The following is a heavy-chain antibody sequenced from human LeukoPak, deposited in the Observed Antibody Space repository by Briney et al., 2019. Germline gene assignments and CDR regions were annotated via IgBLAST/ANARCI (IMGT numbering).Heavy chain of an antibody. V-gene: IGHV3-7*01. CDR2: IKQDGSEK. J-gene: IGHJ4*02. D-gene: IGHD2-2*01. Sequence: PGGSLRLSCAASGFTFSSYWMSWVRQAPGKGLEWVANIKQDGSEKYYVDSVKGRFTISRDNAKNSLYLQMNSLRAEDTAVYYCARDLGVVPDHYFDYWGQGTLVTVSS. CDR3: ARDLGVVPDHYFDY. CDR1: GFTFSSYW.